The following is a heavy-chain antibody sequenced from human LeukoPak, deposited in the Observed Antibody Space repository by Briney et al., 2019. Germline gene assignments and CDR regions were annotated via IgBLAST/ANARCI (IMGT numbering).Heavy chain of an antibody. CDR1: GYSFTSYW. J-gene: IGHJ6*03. CDR2: IYPGDSDT. D-gene: IGHD2-2*02. CDR3: ARWAYCSSTSCYTDYYYYYMDV. Sequence: GESLKISCKGSGYSFTSYWIGWVRQMPGKGLEWMGIIYPGDSDTRYSPSFQGQVTISADKSISTAYLQWSSLKASDTAMYYCARWAYCSSTSCYTDYYYYYMDVWGKGTTVTVSS. V-gene: IGHV5-51*01.